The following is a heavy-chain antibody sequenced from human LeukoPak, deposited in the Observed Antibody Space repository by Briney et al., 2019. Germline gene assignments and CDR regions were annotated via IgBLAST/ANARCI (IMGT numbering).Heavy chain of an antibody. CDR2: MNPNSGNT. CDR3: ARGQGGYNGRTTNDY. CDR1: GYTFTSYD. V-gene: IGHV1-8*01. D-gene: IGHD5-24*01. J-gene: IGHJ4*02. Sequence: ASVKVSCKASGYTFTSYDINWVRQATGQGLEWMGWMNPNSGNTGYAQKFQGRVTMTRNTSISTAYMELSSLRSEDTAVYYCARGQGGYNGRTTNDYWSQGTLVTVSS.